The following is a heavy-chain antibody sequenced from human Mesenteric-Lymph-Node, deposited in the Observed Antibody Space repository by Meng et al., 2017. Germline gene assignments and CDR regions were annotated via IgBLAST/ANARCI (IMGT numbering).Heavy chain of an antibody. V-gene: IGHV3-30*10. CDR2: ISFDGSDK. CDR3: ARDTSGSYLY. CDR1: GFTFSTYA. J-gene: IGHJ4*02. D-gene: IGHD1-26*01. Sequence: GESLKISCAPSGFTFSTYAMHWVRQAPGKGLEWVATISFDGSDKYHTDSVKGRFTISRDNSKNTLSLQMNSLRGEDTAVYYCARDTSGSYLYWGQGTLVTVSS.